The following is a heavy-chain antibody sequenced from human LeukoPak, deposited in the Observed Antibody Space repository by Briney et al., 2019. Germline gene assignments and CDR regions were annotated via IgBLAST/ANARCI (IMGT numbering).Heavy chain of an antibody. D-gene: IGHD7-27*01. CDR3: MRHASGEPPRY. V-gene: IGHV4-39*01. Sequence: SETLPLICIVSGASISTNTHYWGWVRQPPGKGLEWIASIHHTGTPYYNPSLKSRVTISVDTSKNQFSLQFSSVIAADTAVYYCMRHASGEPPRYWGQGTLVTASS. J-gene: IGHJ4*02. CDR2: IHHTGTP. CDR1: GASISTNTHY.